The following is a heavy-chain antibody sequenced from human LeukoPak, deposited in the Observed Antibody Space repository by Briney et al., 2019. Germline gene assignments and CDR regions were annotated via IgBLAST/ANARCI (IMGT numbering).Heavy chain of an antibody. D-gene: IGHD1-26*01. CDR1: GYSISSGYY. J-gene: IGHJ5*02. V-gene: IGHV4-38-2*01. Sequence: KPSEPLSLTCAVSGYSISSGYYWGWIRQPPGKGLEWIGSIYHSGSTYYNPSLKSRVTISVDTSKNQFSLKLSSVTAADTAVYYCARRTVGNWFDPWGQGTLVTVSS. CDR3: ARRTVGNWFDP. CDR2: IYHSGST.